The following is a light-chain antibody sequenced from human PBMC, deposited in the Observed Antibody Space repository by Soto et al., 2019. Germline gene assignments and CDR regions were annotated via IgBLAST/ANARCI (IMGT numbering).Light chain of an antibody. CDR3: SSYTSSSTGV. V-gene: IGLV2-14*01. CDR1: SSDVGGYNY. CDR2: DVS. J-gene: IGLJ1*01. Sequence: QPVLPQPASLSGSPGQSITISCTGTSSDVGGYNYVSWYQQHPGKAPKLMIYDVSNRPSGVSNRFSGSKSGNTASLTISGLQAEDEADYYCSSYTSSSTGVFGTGTKVTVL.